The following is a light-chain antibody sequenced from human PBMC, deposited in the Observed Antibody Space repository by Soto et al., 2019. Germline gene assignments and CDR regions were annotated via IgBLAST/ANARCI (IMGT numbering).Light chain of an antibody. V-gene: IGKV3-15*01. CDR2: RAS. Sequence: IGMTQSPATLSVSPGERATPSCRASQTIYSNVAWYQQRPGQPPRLLIYRASSRATGIPARFSGSGSGTEFTLTINSLQSEDFAVYYCQQYQNLWTFGQGTKVEIK. J-gene: IGKJ1*01. CDR1: QTIYSN. CDR3: QQYQNLWT.